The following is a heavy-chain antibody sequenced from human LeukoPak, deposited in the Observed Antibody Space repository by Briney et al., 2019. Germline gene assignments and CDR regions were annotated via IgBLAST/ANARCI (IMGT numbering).Heavy chain of an antibody. Sequence: GSLRLSCAASGYTFRTYWMYWVRQAPGKGLVWVSRINGDGSSTAYAESVKGRFTISRDNAKNSLYLQMNSLRAEDTAVYYCARFRASCYDYWGQGTLVTVSS. D-gene: IGHD2-2*01. V-gene: IGHV3-74*01. J-gene: IGHJ4*02. CDR3: ARFRASCYDY. CDR2: INGDGSST. CDR1: GYTFRTYW.